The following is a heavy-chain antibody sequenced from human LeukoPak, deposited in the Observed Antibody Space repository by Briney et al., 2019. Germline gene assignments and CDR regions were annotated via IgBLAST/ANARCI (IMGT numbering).Heavy chain of an antibody. V-gene: IGHV3-21*01. CDR2: ISSSSSYI. Sequence: PGGSLRLSCAASGFTFSSYRMNWVRQAPGKGLEWVSSISSSSSYIYYADSVKGRFTISRDNAKNSLYLQMNSLRAEDTAVYYCARGRQGTFDYWGQGTLVTVSS. J-gene: IGHJ4*02. CDR3: ARGRQGTFDY. CDR1: GFTFSSYR.